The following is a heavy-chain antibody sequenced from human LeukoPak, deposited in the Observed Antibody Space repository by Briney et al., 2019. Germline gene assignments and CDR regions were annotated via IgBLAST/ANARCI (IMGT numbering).Heavy chain of an antibody. J-gene: IGHJ4*02. D-gene: IGHD2-2*01. Sequence: SETLSLTCTVSGGSISSYYWSWIRQPAGKGLEWIGRIYTSGSTNYNPSLKSRVTMSVDTSKNQFSLKLSSVTAADTAVYYCARGEGGVVVPAALGDYWGQGTLVTVSS. CDR1: GGSISSYY. V-gene: IGHV4-4*07. CDR2: IYTSGST. CDR3: ARGEGGVVVPAALGDY.